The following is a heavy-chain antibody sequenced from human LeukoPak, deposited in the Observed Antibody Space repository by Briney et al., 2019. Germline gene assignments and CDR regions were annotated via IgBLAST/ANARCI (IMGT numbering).Heavy chain of an antibody. CDR1: GFTFSSYD. CDR3: AKMVREFYTISYYFDY. V-gene: IGHV3-23*01. Sequence: GGSLRLSCAVSGFTFSSYDMSWVRQAPGKGLEWVSGISGSGAGTYYADSVKGRFTISRDNSKNTLYLQMNSLRAEDTAVYYCAKMVREFYTISYYFDYWGQGTLVTVSS. CDR2: ISGSGAGT. D-gene: IGHD2-8*01. J-gene: IGHJ4*02.